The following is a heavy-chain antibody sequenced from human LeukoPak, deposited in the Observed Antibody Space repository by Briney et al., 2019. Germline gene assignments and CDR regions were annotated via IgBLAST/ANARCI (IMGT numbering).Heavy chain of an antibody. V-gene: IGHV3-30*02. CDR2: IRYDGGNK. Sequence: GGSLRLSCAASGFTFSSYGMHWVRQAPGKGLEWVAFIRYDGGNKYYADSVKGRFTISRDNSKNTLYLQMNSLRAEDTAVYYCAKDHRSGSYPYYYYYMDVWGKGTTVTVSS. CDR3: AKDHRSGSYPYYYYYMDV. J-gene: IGHJ6*03. CDR1: GFTFSSYG. D-gene: IGHD1-26*01.